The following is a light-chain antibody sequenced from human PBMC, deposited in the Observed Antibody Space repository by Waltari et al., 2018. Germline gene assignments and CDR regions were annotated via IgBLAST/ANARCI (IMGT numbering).Light chain of an antibody. J-gene: IGLJ2*01. CDR2: EVS. V-gene: IGLV2-14*01. CDR3: SSYTSSSTLL. CDR1: SSDVGGYNS. Sequence: QSALTQPASVSGSPGQSLTISCTGTSSDVGGYNSVSWYQQHPGKAPKLMIYEVSNRPSGVSNRFSGSKSGNTASLTISGLQAEDEADYYCSSYTSSSTLLFGGGTKLTVL.